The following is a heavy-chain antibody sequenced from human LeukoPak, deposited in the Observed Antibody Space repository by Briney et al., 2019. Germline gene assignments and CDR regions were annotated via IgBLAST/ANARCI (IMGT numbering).Heavy chain of an antibody. V-gene: IGHV4-38-2*02. CDR1: GYSISSGDY. CDR2: IYHSGST. Sequence: SETLSLTCTVSGYSISSGDYWGWIRQPPGKGLEWIGSIYHSGSTYYNPSLKSRVTISLGTSKNQFSLKLSSVTAADTAVYYCARLTSSNSGSSFDYWGQGTLVTVSS. D-gene: IGHD4/OR15-4a*01. J-gene: IGHJ4*02. CDR3: ARLTSSNSGSSFDY.